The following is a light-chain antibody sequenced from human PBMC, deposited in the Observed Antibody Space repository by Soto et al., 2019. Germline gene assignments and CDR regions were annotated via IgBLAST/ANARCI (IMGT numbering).Light chain of an antibody. Sequence: EILLTQYPATLSLSPGERATLSCGASQSVSSYLAWYQQKHGQAPRLLIYDASNRATGIPARLSGSGYGTDLTITISSIETEDFAVYFCQQRSNWTLTFGGGTKVDIK. J-gene: IGKJ4*01. CDR3: QQRSNWTLT. CDR1: QSVSSY. CDR2: DAS. V-gene: IGKV3-11*01.